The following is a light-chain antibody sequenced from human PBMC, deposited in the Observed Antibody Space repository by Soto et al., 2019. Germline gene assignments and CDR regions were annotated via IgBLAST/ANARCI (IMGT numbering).Light chain of an antibody. J-gene: IGKJ4*01. Sequence: DIQMTQSPSAVSASVGDRVTITCRASQDINSWLTWYQQKPGKAPKVLIYIASRLEPGVPSRFSGRGSGTDFSLTISNLQPEDCATYFCQQSKSVPLTFGGGTKVEIK. V-gene: IGKV1-12*01. CDR1: QDINSW. CDR2: IAS. CDR3: QQSKSVPLT.